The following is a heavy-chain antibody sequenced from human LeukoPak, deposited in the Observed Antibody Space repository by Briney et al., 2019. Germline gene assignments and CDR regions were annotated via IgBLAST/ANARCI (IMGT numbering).Heavy chain of an antibody. D-gene: IGHD6-19*01. J-gene: IGHJ5*02. CDR2: INPSGSST. CDR1: GYTFTSYY. CDR3: ARDWPLAVAGGDYNWFDP. V-gene: IGHV1-46*01. Sequence: ASVKVSCKASGYTFTSYYMHWVRQAPGQGLEWMGIINPSGSSTSYAQKFQGRVTMTRDTSTSTVYMELSSLRSEDTAVYYCARDWPLAVAGGDYNWFDPWGQGTLVTVSS.